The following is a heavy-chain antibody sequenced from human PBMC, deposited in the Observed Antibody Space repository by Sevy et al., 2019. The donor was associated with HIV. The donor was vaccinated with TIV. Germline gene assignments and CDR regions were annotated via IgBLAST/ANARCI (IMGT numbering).Heavy chain of an antibody. D-gene: IGHD3-22*01. CDR2: IYPGDSDT. V-gene: IGHV5-51*01. CDR1: GYSFTKYW. Sequence: GESLKISCKGSGYSFTKYWIGWVRQMPGKGLEGMGIIYPGDSDTRYRPSFQGQVTISADKSISTAYLQWSSLKASDTAMYYCTSLGGNDTSGYHFFDHWGQGTLVTVSS. J-gene: IGHJ4*02. CDR3: TSLGGNDTSGYHFFDH.